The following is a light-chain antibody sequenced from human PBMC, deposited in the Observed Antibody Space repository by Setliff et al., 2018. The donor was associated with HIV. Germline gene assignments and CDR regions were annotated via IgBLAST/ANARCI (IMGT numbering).Light chain of an antibody. J-gene: IGLJ3*02. CDR1: FSNIGNNA. CDR2: TNN. V-gene: IGLV1-44*01. Sequence: QSVLTQPPSASGTPGQRVTISCSGRFSNIGNNAVSWYQQFPGTAPKLLIYTNNQRPSGVPDRFSGSKSDTSASLAISGLQSEDESDYYCATWDDRLNAWVCGGGTK. CDR3: ATWDDRLNAWV.